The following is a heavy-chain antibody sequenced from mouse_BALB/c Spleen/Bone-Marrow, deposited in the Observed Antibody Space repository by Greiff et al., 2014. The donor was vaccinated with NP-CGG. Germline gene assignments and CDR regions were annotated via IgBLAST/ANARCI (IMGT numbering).Heavy chain of an antibody. D-gene: IGHD1-1*01. V-gene: IGHV1-14*01. J-gene: IGHJ2*01. CDR1: GYTFTSYV. CDR2: INPYHDGS. Sequence: EVQLQQSGPELVKPGASVKMSCKASGYTFTSYVLHWVMQKPGQGLAWIGFINPYHDGSKYNEEFKGKATLTLDKSSTTAYMELSSLTSEHSAVYYCAREGNYYGSGFDYWGQGTTLTVSS. CDR3: AREGNYYGSGFDY.